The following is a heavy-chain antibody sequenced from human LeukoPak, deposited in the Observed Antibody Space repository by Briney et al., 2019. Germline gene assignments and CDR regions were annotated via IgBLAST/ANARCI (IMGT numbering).Heavy chain of an antibody. J-gene: IGHJ6*04. CDR2: ISSSGSNI. D-gene: IGHD3-10*02. CDR3: AELGITMIGGV. V-gene: IGHV3-48*03. Sequence: GGSLRLSCAAAGFTFSSYEMNWVRQVPGKVLEWVSYISSSGSNIYYADSVKGRFTISRDNAKNSLYLQMNSLRAEDTAVYYCAELGITMIGGVWGKGTTVTISS. CDR1: GFTFSSYE.